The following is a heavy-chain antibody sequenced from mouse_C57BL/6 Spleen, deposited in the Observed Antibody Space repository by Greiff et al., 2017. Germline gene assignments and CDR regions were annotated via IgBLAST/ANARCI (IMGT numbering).Heavy chain of an antibody. Sequence: QVQLQQSGPGLVQPSQSLSITCTVSGFSLTSYGVHWVRQSPGKGLEWLGVIWSGGSTDYNAAFISRLSISKDNSKSQVFFKMNSLQADDTAIYYCARNNTTVVAKDYAMDYWGQGTSVTVSS. CDR1: GFSLTSYG. D-gene: IGHD1-1*01. J-gene: IGHJ4*01. CDR2: IWSGGST. V-gene: IGHV2-2*01. CDR3: ARNNTTVVAKDYAMDY.